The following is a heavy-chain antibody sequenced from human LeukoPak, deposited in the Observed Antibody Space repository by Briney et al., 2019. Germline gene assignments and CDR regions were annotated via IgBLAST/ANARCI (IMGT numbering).Heavy chain of an antibody. Sequence: SVKVSCKTSGGTFSNNDISWVRQAPGQGLEWIGGIIPIFGKAESAQNFQGRVTLTADKSTNTVYMEMRSLTSDDTAVYYCARERYYDSSGHNPPKYFDSRGQGSLVTVSS. CDR3: ARERYYDSSGHNPPKYFDS. CDR2: IIPIFGKA. D-gene: IGHD3-22*01. V-gene: IGHV1-69*06. CDR1: GGTFSNND. J-gene: IGHJ4*02.